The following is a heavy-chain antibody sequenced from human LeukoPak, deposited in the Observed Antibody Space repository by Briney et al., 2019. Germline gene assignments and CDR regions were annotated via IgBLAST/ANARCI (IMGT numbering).Heavy chain of an antibody. CDR2: ISGSGGST. V-gene: IGHV3-23*01. D-gene: IGHD3-22*01. Sequence: GGSLRLSCAASGFTFSSYAMSWVRQAPGKGLEWVSAISGSGGSTYYADSVKGRFTISRDNSKNTLYLQMNSLRAEDTAVYYCARDRYSNYYDSSGLDYWGQGTLVTVSA. CDR3: ARDRYSNYYDSSGLDY. CDR1: GFTFSSYA. J-gene: IGHJ4*02.